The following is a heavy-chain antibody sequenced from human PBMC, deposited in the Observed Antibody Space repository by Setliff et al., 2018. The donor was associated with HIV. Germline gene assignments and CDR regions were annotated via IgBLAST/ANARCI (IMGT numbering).Heavy chain of an antibody. D-gene: IGHD6-19*01. CDR1: GYTFDSYG. Sequence: GGSLRLSCVASGYTFDSYGMHWVRQAPGKGLEWVAVIRYDGNKIDYGDSVKGRFTISRDNSKNTLYLQMNSLRADDTAVYYCARDPGYSSGRYGLYYYYYMDVWGKGTTVTVSS. CDR2: IRYDGNKI. CDR3: ARDPGYSSGRYGLYYYYYMDV. V-gene: IGHV3-33*01. J-gene: IGHJ6*03.